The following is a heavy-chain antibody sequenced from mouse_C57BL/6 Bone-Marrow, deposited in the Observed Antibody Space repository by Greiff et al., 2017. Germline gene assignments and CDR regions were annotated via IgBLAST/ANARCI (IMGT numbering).Heavy chain of an antibody. CDR1: GFTFSDAW. V-gene: IGHV6-6*01. D-gene: IGHD1-1*01. CDR3: TRPYYYGRDRFAY. J-gene: IGHJ3*01. Sequence: EVHLVESGGGLVQPGGSMKLSCAASGFTFSDAWMDWVRQSPEKGLEWVAEIRNKANNHATYYAESVKGRFTISRDDSKSSVYLQMNSLRAEDTGIYYCTRPYYYGRDRFAYWGQGTLVTVSA. CDR2: IRNKANNHAT.